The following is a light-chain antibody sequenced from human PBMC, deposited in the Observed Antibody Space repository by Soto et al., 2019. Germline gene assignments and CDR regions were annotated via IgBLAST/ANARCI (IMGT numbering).Light chain of an antibody. J-gene: IGLJ1*01. CDR1: SSNIGAGYA. CDR3: KSYDISLSGYV. V-gene: IGLV1-40*01. CDR2: LNN. Sequence: VPTDPRSLSGAPGHTVTISCTWSSSNIGAGYAVPWYQQLRGSVPRLVIYLNNNRPSGVPDRISGSKSGTSASVAITGLQADEEADYYCKSYDISLSGYVFGTGTKVTVL.